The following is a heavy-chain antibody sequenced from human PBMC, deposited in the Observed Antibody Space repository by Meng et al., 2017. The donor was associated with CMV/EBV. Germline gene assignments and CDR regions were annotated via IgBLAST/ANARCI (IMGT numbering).Heavy chain of an antibody. Sequence: YCKASGYTFINFGFSWVRQAPGQGLQWMGWISTYNGNTNYAQRLQGRVTLTTDTSTSTAYMELRSLRSDDTAVYYCARDRYNWDFDYWGQGTLVTVSS. J-gene: IGHJ4*02. CDR3: ARDRYNWDFDY. D-gene: IGHD1-1*01. CDR1: GYTFINFG. V-gene: IGHV1-18*01. CDR2: ISTYNGNT.